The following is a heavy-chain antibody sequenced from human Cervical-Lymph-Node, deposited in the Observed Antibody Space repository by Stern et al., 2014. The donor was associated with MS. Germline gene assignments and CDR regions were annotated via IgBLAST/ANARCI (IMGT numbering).Heavy chain of an antibody. J-gene: IGHJ5*02. CDR3: AREGVVGVTTNWFDP. D-gene: IGHD1-26*01. Sequence: EVQLEESGGGLVKPGGSLRLSCAASGFTFSSYSMNWVRQAPGKGLEWVSSISSSSSYIYYADSVKGRFTFSRDNAKNSLYLQMNSLRAEDTAVYYCAREGVVGVTTNWFDPWGQGTLVTVSS. V-gene: IGHV3-21*01. CDR2: ISSSSSYI. CDR1: GFTFSSYS.